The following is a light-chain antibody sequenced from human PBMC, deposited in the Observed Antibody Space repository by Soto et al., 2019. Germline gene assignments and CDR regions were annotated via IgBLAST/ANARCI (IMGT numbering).Light chain of an antibody. J-gene: IGLJ1*01. V-gene: IGLV1-40*01. Sequence: QLVLTQPPSVSGAPGQRVTISCTGSSSNIGAGYDVHWYQQLPGTAPKLLIYSNNNRPSGVPDRFSASKSGTSASLAITGLQAEDEADYYCQSYDSSLSGRYVFGTGTQLTVL. CDR2: SNN. CDR1: SSNIGAGYD. CDR3: QSYDSSLSGRYV.